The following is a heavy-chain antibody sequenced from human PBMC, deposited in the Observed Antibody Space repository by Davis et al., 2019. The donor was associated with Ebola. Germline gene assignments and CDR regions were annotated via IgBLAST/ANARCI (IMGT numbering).Heavy chain of an antibody. J-gene: IGHJ4*02. Sequence: PGGSLRLSCAASGFTFSSYAMHWVRQAPGKGLEWVAVISYDGSNKYYADSVKGRFTISRDNSKNTLYLQMNSLRAEDTTVYYCARDRGIVGATDFFDYWSQGTLVTVSS. CDR1: GFTFSSYA. V-gene: IGHV3-30-3*01. CDR3: ARDRGIVGATDFFDY. D-gene: IGHD1-26*01. CDR2: ISYDGSNK.